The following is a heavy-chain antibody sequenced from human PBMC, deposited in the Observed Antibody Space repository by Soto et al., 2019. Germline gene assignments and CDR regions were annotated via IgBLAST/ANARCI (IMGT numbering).Heavy chain of an antibody. V-gene: IGHV3-15*01. D-gene: IGHD2-2*01. CDR2: IKSKTDGGTT. Sequence: GVSLRLSCAASGFTFSNAWMSWVRQAPGKGLEWVGRIKSKTDGGTTDYAAPVKGRFTIPRDDSKNTLYLQMNSLKTEDTAVYYCTTXTGTGYRVVPADDAFDIWGQGTMVTVSS. J-gene: IGHJ3*02. CDR1: GFTFSNAW. CDR3: TTXTGTGYRVVPADDAFDI.